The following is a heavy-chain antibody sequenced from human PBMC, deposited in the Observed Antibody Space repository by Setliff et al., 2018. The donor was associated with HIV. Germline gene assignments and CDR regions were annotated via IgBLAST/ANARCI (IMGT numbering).Heavy chain of an antibody. Sequence: SETLSLTCTVSGGPISSHYWSWIRQPPGKGLEWIGYIYYSGSTNYNPSLKSRVTISVDTSKNQFSLKLSSVHAADTTVYYCARDRGSSYYYYYYMDVWGKGTTVTV. V-gene: IGHV4-59*11. CDR3: ARDRGSSYYYYYYMDV. D-gene: IGHD6-6*01. CDR2: IYYSGST. J-gene: IGHJ6*03. CDR1: GGPISSHY.